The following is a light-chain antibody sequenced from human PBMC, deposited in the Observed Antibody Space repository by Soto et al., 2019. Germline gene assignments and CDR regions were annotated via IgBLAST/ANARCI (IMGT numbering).Light chain of an antibody. CDR3: SSYTTDNTHV. CDR2: EIF. Sequence: QSALTQPASVSASPGQSISISCSGTSNGVGAFEYVSWYQQHPGKAPKLMIFEIFNRPSGISNRFSGSKSGNTASLTISGLQAEDEAYYYFSSYTTDNTHVFGGGTKLTVL. J-gene: IGLJ2*01. V-gene: IGLV2-14*01. CDR1: SNGVGAFEY.